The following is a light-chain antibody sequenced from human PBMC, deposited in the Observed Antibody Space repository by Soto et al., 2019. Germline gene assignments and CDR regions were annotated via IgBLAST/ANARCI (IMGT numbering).Light chain of an antibody. CDR3: QHYKTWPLS. CDR2: DAS. Sequence: IVMMQSPATLSVSPGERATLSCRASQSIGSTLAWYQQKPGQTPRLLIYDASTRATGIPARFSGIGSGTEFTLIISSLQSEDFAVYYCQHYKTWPLSFGGGTKVEI. CDR1: QSIGST. J-gene: IGKJ4*01. V-gene: IGKV3-15*01.